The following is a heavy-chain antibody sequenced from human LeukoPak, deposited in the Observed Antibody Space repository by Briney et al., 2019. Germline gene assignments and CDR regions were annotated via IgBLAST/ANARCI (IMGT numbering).Heavy chain of an antibody. CDR2: MNLNSGNT. CDR1: GYTFTSYD. V-gene: IGHV1-8*03. D-gene: IGHD2-2*01. J-gene: IGHJ3*02. CDR3: ARGRDCSSTSCHDAFDI. Sequence: GASVKVSCKASGYTFTSYDINWVRQATGQGLEWMGWMNLNSGNTGYAQKFQGRVTITRNTSISTAYMELSSLRSEDTAVYYCARGRDCSSTSCHDAFDIWGQGTMVTVSS.